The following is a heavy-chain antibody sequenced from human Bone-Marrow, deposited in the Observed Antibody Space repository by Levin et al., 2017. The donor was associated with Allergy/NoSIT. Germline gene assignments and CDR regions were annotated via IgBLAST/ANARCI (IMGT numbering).Heavy chain of an antibody. V-gene: IGHV1-24*01. CDR1: GYSLTESS. J-gene: IGHJ4*02. Sequence: KTGGSLRLSCRLSGYSLTESSIHWVRQAPGKGLEWMGGFDSEDEKAIFAQKFEDRVTMTEDTSADTTYMELSSLRSEDTAVYYCALVGYYDSVPTFDYWGQGTLVTVSS. CDR2: FDSEDEKA. D-gene: IGHD3-16*01. CDR3: ALVGYYDSVPTFDY.